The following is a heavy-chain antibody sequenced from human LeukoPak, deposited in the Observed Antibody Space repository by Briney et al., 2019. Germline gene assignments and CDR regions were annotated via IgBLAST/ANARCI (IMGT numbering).Heavy chain of an antibody. D-gene: IGHD5-24*01. J-gene: IGHJ4*02. CDR1: GFTFSGCG. CDR3: AKAGLGMATPMDL. CDR2: VPYDGSNK. Sequence: PGRSLRLSCAASGFTFSGCGMHWVRQAPGQGLEWVAVVPYDGSNKYYADSVKGRFTISRDNSKNTLYLQMNTLRAEDTAVYYCAKAGLGMATPMDLWGQGILVTVSS. V-gene: IGHV3-30*18.